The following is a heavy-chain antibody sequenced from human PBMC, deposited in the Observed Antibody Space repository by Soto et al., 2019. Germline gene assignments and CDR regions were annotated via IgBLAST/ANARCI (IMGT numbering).Heavy chain of an antibody. Sequence: QVQLQELGPGLVKPSETLSLTCTVSGGSVSSGSYYWSWIRQPPGKGLEWSGYVSHSGNTNYNPSLKSRVTISVATSKTQSSLNLSSVTAADTAMYYCARAYFYGSGRGKSMAVWGQGTTVTLSS. CDR1: GGSVSSGSYY. D-gene: IGHD3-10*01. J-gene: IGHJ6*02. V-gene: IGHV4-61*01. CDR2: VSHSGNT. CDR3: ARAYFYGSGRGKSMAV.